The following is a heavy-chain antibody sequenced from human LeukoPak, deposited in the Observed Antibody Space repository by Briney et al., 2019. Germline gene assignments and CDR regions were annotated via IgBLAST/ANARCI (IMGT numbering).Heavy chain of an antibody. J-gene: IGHJ6*03. CDR3: ARSGRGYTYGTYYYNMGV. CDR1: DGSISSYY. Sequence: SETLSLTCTVSDGSISSYYWSWIRQPAGKGLEWIGRIYTSGSTKYNPSLKSRVTMSVETSKNQFSLKMTSVTAADTAVYFCARSGRGYTYGTYYYNMGVWGKGTTVTVSS. V-gene: IGHV4-4*07. CDR2: IYTSGST. D-gene: IGHD5-18*01.